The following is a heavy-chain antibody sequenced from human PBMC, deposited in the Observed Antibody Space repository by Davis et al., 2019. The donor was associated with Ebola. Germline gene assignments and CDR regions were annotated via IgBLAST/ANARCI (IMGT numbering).Heavy chain of an antibody. V-gene: IGHV4-61*01. CDR2: IYYSGST. J-gene: IGHJ3*02. D-gene: IGHD3-22*01. CDR1: GGSVSSGSYY. Sequence: SETLSLTCTLPGGSVSSGSYYWSWLRQPPGKGLEWIGYIYYSGSTNYNPSLKSRVTISVDTSKNQFSLKLSSVTAADTAVYYCARETYYYDSSGYHRGAFDIWGQGTMVTVSS. CDR3: ARETYYYDSSGYHRGAFDI.